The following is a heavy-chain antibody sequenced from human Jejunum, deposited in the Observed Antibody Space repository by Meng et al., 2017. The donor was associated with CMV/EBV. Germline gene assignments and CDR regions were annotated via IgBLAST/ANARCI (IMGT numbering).Heavy chain of an antibody. CDR2: IYYTGRT. D-gene: IGHD4-11*01. CDR1: GGSISSHY. J-gene: IGHJ5*02. CDR3: ARAHNDYSINS. V-gene: IGHV4-59*11. Sequence: CTVSGGSISSHYWSWIRQPPGKGLEWIGYIYYTGRTNYNPSLKSRVTISVDTSKNQFSLMLSSVTAADTAVYFCARAHNDYSINSWGQGTLVTVSS.